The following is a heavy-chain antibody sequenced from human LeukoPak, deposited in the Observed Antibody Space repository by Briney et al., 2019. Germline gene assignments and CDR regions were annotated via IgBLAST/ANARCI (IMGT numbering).Heavy chain of an antibody. J-gene: IGHJ6*02. V-gene: IGHV4-59*01. D-gene: IGHD3-16*01. Sequence: PSETLSLTCSVSGGSLSGYYWTWVRQPPGKGLEWIGQIHYSGRADYNPSLKSRITMSVDTSRNQISLKLSSVTAADTAIYYCVRFGVNYDMDVWGQGTTVTV. CDR1: GGSLSGYY. CDR3: VRFGVNYDMDV. CDR2: IHYSGRA.